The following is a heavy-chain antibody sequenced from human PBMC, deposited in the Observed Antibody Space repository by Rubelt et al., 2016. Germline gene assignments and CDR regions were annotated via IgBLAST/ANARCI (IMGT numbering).Heavy chain of an antibody. CDR1: GFTFSSYG. CDR3: AKDVGASNYFDY. CDR2: INYDGSNK. Sequence: QVQLVESGGGVVQPGGSLRLSCAASGFTFSSYGIHWVRQAPGKGLEWVTFINYDGSNKYYADSVKGRFTISRDNPKNTLYLQMNSLRAEDMAVYYCAKDVGASNYFDYWGQGTQVTVSS. D-gene: IGHD1-26*01. J-gene: IGHJ4*02. V-gene: IGHV3-30*02.